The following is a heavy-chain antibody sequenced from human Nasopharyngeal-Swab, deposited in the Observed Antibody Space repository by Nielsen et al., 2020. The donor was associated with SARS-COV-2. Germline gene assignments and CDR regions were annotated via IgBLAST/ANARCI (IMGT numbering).Heavy chain of an antibody. CDR1: GFTFSSYG. CDR3: AKLSWGLETFDY. V-gene: IGHV3-30*18. J-gene: IGHJ4*02. CDR2: ISYDGSNK. D-gene: IGHD7-27*01. Sequence: GESLKISCAASGFTFSSYGMHWVRQAPGKGLEWVAVISYDGSNKYYADFVKGRFTISRDNSKNTLYLQMNSLRAEDTAVYYCAKLSWGLETFDYWGQGTLVTVSS.